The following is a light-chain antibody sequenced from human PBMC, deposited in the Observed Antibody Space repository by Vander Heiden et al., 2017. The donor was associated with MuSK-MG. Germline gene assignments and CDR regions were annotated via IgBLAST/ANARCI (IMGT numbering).Light chain of an antibody. CDR1: QSVRSRY. Sequence: ENVLTQSPGALSLSPGESATLSCRASQSVRSRYLAWYQQKPGQAPRLLIYGATSRATGIPDRFSGSGSGTDFALTITRLEPADFAVYYCQQYGDSPWTFGQGTRVXIK. CDR3: QQYGDSPWT. CDR2: GAT. V-gene: IGKV3-20*01. J-gene: IGKJ1*01.